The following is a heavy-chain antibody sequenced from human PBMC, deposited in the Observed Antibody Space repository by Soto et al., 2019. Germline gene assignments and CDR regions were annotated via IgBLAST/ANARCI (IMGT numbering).Heavy chain of an antibody. Sequence: WWSLRLCCATSVFTFNTYPMTWFRQAPGKGLEWVSSISSTAGRTSSYADSVKGRFAISRDFSDNTVYLQMNNLRVDDTAVYFCAKGVLSFHYGMEVWGQGTTVTVSS. CDR2: ISSTAGRTS. CDR3: AKGVLSFHYGMEV. D-gene: IGHD3-10*01. CDR1: VFTFNTYP. J-gene: IGHJ6*02. V-gene: IGHV3-23*01.